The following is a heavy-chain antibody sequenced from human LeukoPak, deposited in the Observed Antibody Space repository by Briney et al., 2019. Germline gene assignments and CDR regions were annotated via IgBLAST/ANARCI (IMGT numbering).Heavy chain of an antibody. V-gene: IGHV4-59*12. CDR2: IYYSGST. CDR1: GGSISSYY. CDR3: AREITKIVVVSWFDP. J-gene: IGHJ5*02. D-gene: IGHD3-22*01. Sequence: PSETLSLTCTVSGGSISSYYWSWIRQPPGKGLEWIGYIYYSGSTNYNPSLKSRVTISVDTSKNQFSLKLSSVTAADTAVYYCAREITKIVVVSWFDPWGQGTLVTVSS.